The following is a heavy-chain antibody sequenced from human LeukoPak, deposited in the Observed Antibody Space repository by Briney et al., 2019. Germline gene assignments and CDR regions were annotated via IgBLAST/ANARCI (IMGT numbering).Heavy chain of an antibody. CDR3: ARGGIKSSVGGGVWFDP. J-gene: IGHJ5*02. V-gene: IGHV4-34*01. CDR2: INHSGST. D-gene: IGHD1-14*01. CDR1: GGSFSGYY. Sequence: SETLSLTCAVYGGSFSGYYWSWIRQPPGKGLEWIGEINHSGSTNYNPSLKSRVTISVDTSKNQFSLKLSSVTAADTAVYYCARGGIKSSVGGGVWFDPWGQGTLVTVSS.